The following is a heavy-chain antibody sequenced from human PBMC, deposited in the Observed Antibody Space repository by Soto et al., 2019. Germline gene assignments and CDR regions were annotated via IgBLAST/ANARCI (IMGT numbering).Heavy chain of an antibody. Sequence: QITLKESGPTLVKPTQTLMLTCTFSGFSLSTPGEGVGWVRQPPGKALEWLALIFWDDDKRYSPSLKSRLTITKDTSKNQVVLTMTNMDPVDTATYYCASSTGYRIFDCWGQGTLVAVSS. D-gene: IGHD3-9*01. V-gene: IGHV2-5*02. CDR1: GFSLSTPGEG. CDR3: ASSTGYRIFDC. CDR2: IFWDDDK. J-gene: IGHJ4*02.